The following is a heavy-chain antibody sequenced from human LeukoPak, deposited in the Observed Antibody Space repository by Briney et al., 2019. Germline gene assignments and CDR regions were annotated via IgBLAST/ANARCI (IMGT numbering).Heavy chain of an antibody. CDR3: ARNVIAVAGTNWFDT. D-gene: IGHD6-19*01. Sequence: SETLSLTCTVSGGSINNYYWSWIRQPPGKELEWIGYVYDSGSTNNNPSLKSRVTISVDTSKSQFSLKLSSVTAADTAVYYCARNVIAVAGTNWFDTWGQGTLVTVSS. V-gene: IGHV4-59*01. J-gene: IGHJ5*02. CDR1: GGSINNYY. CDR2: VYDSGST.